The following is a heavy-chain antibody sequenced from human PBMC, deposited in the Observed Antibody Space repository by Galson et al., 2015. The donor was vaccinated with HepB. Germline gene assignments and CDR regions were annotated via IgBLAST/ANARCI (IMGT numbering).Heavy chain of an antibody. V-gene: IGHV4-4*02. CDR2: IYHSGST. CDR1: GGSISSSNW. CDR3: AGGFGELLSTVFDY. Sequence: ETLSLTCAVSGGSISSSNWWSWVRQPPGKGLEWIGEIYHSGSTNYNPSLKSRVTISVDKSKNQFSLKLSSVTAADTAVYYCAGGFGELLSTVFDYWGQGTLVTVSS. D-gene: IGHD3-10*01. J-gene: IGHJ4*02.